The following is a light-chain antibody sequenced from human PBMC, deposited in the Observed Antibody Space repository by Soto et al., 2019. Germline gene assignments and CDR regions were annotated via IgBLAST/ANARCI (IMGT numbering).Light chain of an antibody. CDR1: QTVHSSF. CDR3: QQHGGSPPYS. CDR2: GTS. V-gene: IGKV3-20*01. J-gene: IGKJ2*01. Sequence: EDVLTQSPGTLSLSPGDRATVSCRASQTVHSSFFAWYQQKGGQAPRLLIYGTSNRAAGIPDRFSGHGAGTVFTLTVDGLEPADFAMYFCQQHGGSPPYSFGRGTRVEI.